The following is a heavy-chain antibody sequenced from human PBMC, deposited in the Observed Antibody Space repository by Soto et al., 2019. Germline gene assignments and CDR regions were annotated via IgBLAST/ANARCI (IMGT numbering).Heavy chain of an antibody. CDR1: GDTFNFYS. Sequence: QVQLVQSGAEVKRPGSSVKVSCKASGDTFNFYSINWVRQAPGLGLEWMGRVNPIVSMSNYAQRFQGRARXTXAXSTSPAYMEPSRLRSAHTAIYYCATSYGSGYRAFDYCGQGALVTVSS. CDR2: VNPIVSMS. J-gene: IGHJ4*02. CDR3: ATSYGSGYRAFDY. D-gene: IGHD3-10*01. V-gene: IGHV1-69*04.